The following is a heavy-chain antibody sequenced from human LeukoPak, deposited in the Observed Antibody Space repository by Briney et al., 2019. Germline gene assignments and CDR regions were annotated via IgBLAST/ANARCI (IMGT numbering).Heavy chain of an antibody. Sequence: GGSLRLSCAASGFTFSSYEMNWVPQAPGKGLEWVSYISGSGSTIYFADSVKGRFTISRDNAKNSLYLQMNSLRAEDTAVYYCAGGRVSGDYWGQGALVTVSS. J-gene: IGHJ4*02. V-gene: IGHV3-48*03. CDR1: GFTFSSYE. CDR3: AGGRVSGDY. CDR2: ISGSGSTI. D-gene: IGHD6-13*01.